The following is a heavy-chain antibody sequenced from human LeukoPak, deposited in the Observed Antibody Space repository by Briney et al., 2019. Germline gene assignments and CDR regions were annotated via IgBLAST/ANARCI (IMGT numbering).Heavy chain of an antibody. J-gene: IGHJ6*03. CDR1: GGSFSGYY. CDR2: IYYSGST. V-gene: IGHV4-34*01. Sequence: PSETLSLTCAVYGGSFSGYYWGWIRQPPGKGLEWIGSIYYSGSTYYNPSLKSRVTISVDTSKSQFSLQLSSVTAADTAVYYCARDQWLVLDYYYMDVWGKGTTVTVSS. D-gene: IGHD6-19*01. CDR3: ARDQWLVLDYYYMDV.